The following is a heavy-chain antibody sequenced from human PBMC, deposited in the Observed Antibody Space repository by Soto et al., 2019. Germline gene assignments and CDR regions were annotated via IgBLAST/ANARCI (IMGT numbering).Heavy chain of an antibody. Sequence: QVQLVESGGGVVQPGRSLRLSCAASGFTFSSYGMHWVRQAPGKGLEWVAVISYDGSNKYYADSVKGRFTISRDNSKNTLYLQMNSLRAEDTAVYYCATLVPAAIDNWFDPWGQGTLVTVSS. CDR1: GFTFSSYG. D-gene: IGHD2-2*01. CDR2: ISYDGSNK. V-gene: IGHV3-30*03. J-gene: IGHJ5*02. CDR3: ATLVPAAIDNWFDP.